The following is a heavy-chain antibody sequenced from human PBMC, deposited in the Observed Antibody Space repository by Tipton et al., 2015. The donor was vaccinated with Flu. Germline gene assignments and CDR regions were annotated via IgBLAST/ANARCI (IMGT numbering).Heavy chain of an antibody. V-gene: IGHV4-59*01. D-gene: IGHD3-10*01. J-gene: IGHJ4*02. Sequence: TLSLTCSVSGGSISSYYWSWIRQPPGKGLEWIEYIYYSGSTNYNPSLKSRVTISVDTSKNQFSLKLSSVTAADTAVYHCARASSGPPRSHFDYWGQGTLVTVSS. CDR2: IYYSGST. CDR3: ARASSGPPRSHFDY. CDR1: GGSISSYY.